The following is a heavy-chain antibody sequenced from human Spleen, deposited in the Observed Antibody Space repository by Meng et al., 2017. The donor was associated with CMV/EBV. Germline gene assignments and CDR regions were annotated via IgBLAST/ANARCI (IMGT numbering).Heavy chain of an antibody. CDR1: GFTFDDYA. CDR2: IRSKAYGGTT. CDR3: TRAGYSNYGMDV. V-gene: IGHV3-49*04. Sequence: GESLKISCAASGFTFDDYAMHWVRQAPGKGLEWVGFIRSKAYGGTTEYAASVKGRFTISRDDSKSIAYLQMNSLKTEDTAVYYCTRAGYSNYGMDVWGQGTTVTVSS. J-gene: IGHJ6*02. D-gene: IGHD4-11*01.